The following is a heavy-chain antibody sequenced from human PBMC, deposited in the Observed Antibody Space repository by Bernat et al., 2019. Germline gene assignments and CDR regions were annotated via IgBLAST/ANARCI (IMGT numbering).Heavy chain of an antibody. V-gene: IGHV3-33*01. J-gene: IGHJ4*02. CDR1: GFTFRSYG. Sequence: QVQLVESGGGVVQPGRSLRRSCAASGFTFRSYGMHWVRQAPGKGLEWVAVIWYEASNKYYADSVKGRFTISRDNSKNTLYLQMNSLRAEDTAVYYCARIGFDYWGQGTLVTVSS. CDR3: ARIGFDY. CDR2: IWYEASNK.